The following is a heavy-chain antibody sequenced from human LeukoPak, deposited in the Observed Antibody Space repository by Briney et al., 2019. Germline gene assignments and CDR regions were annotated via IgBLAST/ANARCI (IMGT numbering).Heavy chain of an antibody. CDR1: GFTFSSYA. J-gene: IGHJ4*02. CDR3: ARDVWGTVTTLDY. CDR2: ISSSSSYI. V-gene: IGHV3-21*01. Sequence: GGSLRLSCAASGFTFSSYAMSWVRQAPGKGLEWVSSISSSSSYIYYADSVKGRFTISRDNAKNSLYLQMNSPRAEDTAVYYCARDVWGTVTTLDYWGQGTLVTVSS. D-gene: IGHD4-17*01.